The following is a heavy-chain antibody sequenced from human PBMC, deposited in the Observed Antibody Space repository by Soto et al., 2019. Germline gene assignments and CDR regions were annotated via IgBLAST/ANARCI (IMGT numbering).Heavy chain of an antibody. CDR3: ARYNSYAIDY. Sequence: VQLQESGPGLVKPSETLSLTCTVSGTSISSYYWSWIRQPPGKGLEWNANIHYSGTTNYNPSLASRVTLSVDTSKNQFSLKMTSVTAADRAMYFCARYNSYAIDYWGRGTLVTVSS. V-gene: IGHV4-59*01. CDR1: GTSISSYY. D-gene: IGHD2-8*01. CDR2: IHYSGTT. J-gene: IGHJ4*02.